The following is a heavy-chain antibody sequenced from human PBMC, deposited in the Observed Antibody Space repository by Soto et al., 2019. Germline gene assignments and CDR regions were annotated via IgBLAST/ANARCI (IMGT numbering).Heavy chain of an antibody. CDR1: GYTFSSYA. CDR3: ARDVRVYYDFWSGYYTDDAFDI. D-gene: IGHD3-3*01. CDR2: INAGNGNT. J-gene: IGHJ3*02. V-gene: IGHV1-3*01. Sequence: ASVKVSCKASGYTFSSYAMHWVRQAPGQRLEWMGWINAGNGNTKYSQKFQGRVTITRDTSASTAYMELSSLRSEDTAVYYCARDVRVYYDFWSGYYTDDAFDIWGQGTMVTVSS.